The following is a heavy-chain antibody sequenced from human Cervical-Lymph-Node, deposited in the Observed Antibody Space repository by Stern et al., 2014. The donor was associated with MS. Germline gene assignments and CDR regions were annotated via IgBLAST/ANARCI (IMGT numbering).Heavy chain of an antibody. CDR2: IWYDGSDK. D-gene: IGHD5-18*01. CDR1: GFTFSSYG. V-gene: IGHV3-33*01. CDR3: ARPTPDTAMGPTYYFDH. Sequence: VHLVESGGGVVQPGRSLRLSCAASGFTFSSYGIHWVRQAPGKGLEWVAGIWYDGSDKYYADSVKGRFTISRDNSKNTLYLQMNSLRVEDTAVYYCARPTPDTAMGPTYYFDHWGQGTLVTVSS. J-gene: IGHJ4*02.